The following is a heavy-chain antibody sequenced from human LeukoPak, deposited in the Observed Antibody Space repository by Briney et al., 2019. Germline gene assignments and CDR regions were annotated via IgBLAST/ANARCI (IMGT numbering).Heavy chain of an antibody. V-gene: IGHV4-61*01. Sequence: SETLSLTCTVSGGSVSSGSYYWSWIRQPPGKGLEWIGYIYDSGSTNYNPSLKSRVTISVDTSKNQFSLKLSFVTAADTAVYYCARDIRQYGLGTWFDPWGQGTLVTVSS. J-gene: IGHJ5*02. D-gene: IGHD6-19*01. CDR3: ARDIRQYGLGTWFDP. CDR1: GGSVSSGSYY. CDR2: IYDSGST.